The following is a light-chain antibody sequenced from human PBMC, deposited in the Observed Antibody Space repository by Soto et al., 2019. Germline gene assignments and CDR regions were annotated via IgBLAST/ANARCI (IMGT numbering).Light chain of an antibody. CDR3: QQYGTSPPLT. CDR2: GAS. V-gene: IGKV3-20*01. Sequence: ETVLTQSPGTLSLSPGERATLSCRASQSVSSSYLAWYQQKPGQAPRLLIYGASNRATGIPDRFSGSGSATDFTLTISRLEPEDFAVYYCQQYGTSPPLTFGGGTKVDIK. J-gene: IGKJ4*01. CDR1: QSVSSSY.